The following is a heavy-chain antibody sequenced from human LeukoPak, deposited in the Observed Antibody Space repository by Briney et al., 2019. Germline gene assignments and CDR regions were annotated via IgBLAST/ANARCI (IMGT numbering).Heavy chain of an antibody. D-gene: IGHD1-7*01. Sequence: GGSLGLSCATSGLTFRTTWMHWVRQAPGKGLMWVSRMNGEGTTIDYADSVKGRFTVSRDYAKNTLFLQMNNLRTEDTALYFCATARNFRFEYWGQGSLVIVSA. J-gene: IGHJ4*02. CDR2: MNGEGTTI. CDR3: ATARNFRFEY. V-gene: IGHV3-74*01. CDR1: GLTFRTTW.